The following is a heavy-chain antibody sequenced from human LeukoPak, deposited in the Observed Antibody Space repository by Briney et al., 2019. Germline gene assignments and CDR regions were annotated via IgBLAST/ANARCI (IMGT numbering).Heavy chain of an antibody. V-gene: IGHV4-59*01. D-gene: IGHD3-9*01. J-gene: IGHJ4*02. CDR2: IYYSGST. Sequence: SETLSLTCSVSGVSIRSYYWSWIRQPPGKGLEWIGYIYYSGSTKYNPSLKSRVTISVDTSKNQLSLNLSSVTAADTAVYYCAREGYDILTGFYDYFDYWGRGTLVTVSS. CDR3: AREGYDILTGFYDYFDY. CDR1: GVSIRSYY.